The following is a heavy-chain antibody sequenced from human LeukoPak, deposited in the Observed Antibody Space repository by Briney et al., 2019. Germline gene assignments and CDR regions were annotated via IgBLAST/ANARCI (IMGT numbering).Heavy chain of an antibody. J-gene: IGHJ4*02. CDR3: ARDRLAAAGSGG. CDR1: GYTFTCCY. D-gene: IGHD6-13*01. V-gene: IGHV1-2*06. CDR2: INPNSGGT. Sequence: GASVKVSCTASGYTFTCCYIHWVRQAPGQGREWMGRINPNSGGTNYAQKVQGTVTMTRDTSINTAYMELSRLTSDDTAVYYCARDRLAAAGSGGWGPGTLVTVSS.